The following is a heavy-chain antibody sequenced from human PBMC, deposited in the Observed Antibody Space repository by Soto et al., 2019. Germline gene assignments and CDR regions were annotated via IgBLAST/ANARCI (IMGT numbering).Heavy chain of an antibody. CDR3: ARDSCSGGSCYWTFDY. V-gene: IGHV3-53*04. J-gene: IGHJ4*02. Sequence: GGSLRLSCAASGFTVSSNYLSWVRQAPGKGLEWVSVIYSDGTTYYADSVKGRFTISRHNSNNTLYLQMNSLRAEDTAVYYCARDSCSGGSCYWTFDYWGQGTLVTVSS. D-gene: IGHD2-15*01. CDR2: IYSDGTT. CDR1: GFTVSSNY.